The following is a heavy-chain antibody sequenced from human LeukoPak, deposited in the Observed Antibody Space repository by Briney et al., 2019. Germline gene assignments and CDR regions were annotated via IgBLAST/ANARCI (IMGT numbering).Heavy chain of an antibody. CDR2: IIPIFGTA. V-gene: IGHV1-69*13. J-gene: IGHJ3*02. CDR1: GGTFSSYA. Sequence: GASVKVSCKASGGTFSSYAISWVRQAPGQGLEWMGGIIPIFGTANYAQKFQGRVTITADESTSTAYMELSSLRSEDTAVYYCATYGSSSIAARQRSGHAFDIWGQGTMVTVSS. CDR3: ATYGSSSIAARQRSGHAFDI. D-gene: IGHD6-6*01.